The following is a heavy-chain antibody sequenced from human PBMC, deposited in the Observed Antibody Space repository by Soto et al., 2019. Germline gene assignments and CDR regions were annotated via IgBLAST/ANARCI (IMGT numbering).Heavy chain of an antibody. J-gene: IGHJ6*02. CDR2: INYDAYS. V-gene: IGHV4-59*08. D-gene: IGHD3-10*01. CDR1: GGSITNYY. CDR3: ARHGFGPLHGLVDV. Sequence: QVQLQESGPGLVKPSETLSLTCTVSGGSITNYYCSWFRQPPGKGLEWIAYINYDAYSASNLSLTRRVTLSLDASTPQFTLMLESVTATDTAVYYCARHGFGPLHGLVDVWGPGTTVIVSS.